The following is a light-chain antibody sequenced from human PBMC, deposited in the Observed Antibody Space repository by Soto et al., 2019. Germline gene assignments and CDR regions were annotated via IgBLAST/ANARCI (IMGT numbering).Light chain of an antibody. V-gene: IGLV2-14*01. CDR2: EVS. CDR1: SSDVGGYNY. J-gene: IGLJ1*01. Sequence: QSALTQPASVSGSPGQSITISCTGTSSDVGGYNYVSWYQHHPGKAPKLMIYEVSNRPSGVSNRFSGSKSGNTASLTISGLQAEDEADYHCSSYTSSSTLYVFGPGTQLTVL. CDR3: SSYTSSSTLYV.